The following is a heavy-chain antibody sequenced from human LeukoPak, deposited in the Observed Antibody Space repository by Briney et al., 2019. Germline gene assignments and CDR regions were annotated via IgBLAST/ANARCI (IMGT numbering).Heavy chain of an antibody. CDR2: IYSGGRT. V-gene: IGHV3-66*01. CDR1: GFTVSRNY. Sequence: GGSLRLSCAASGFTVSRNYMSWVRQAPGKGLEWVSVIYSGGRTYYADSVKGRFTISRDNSKNTLYLQMNSLRAEDTAVYYCAKGRTEGGTLALDYWGQGTLVTVSS. D-gene: IGHD6-19*01. J-gene: IGHJ4*02. CDR3: AKGRTEGGTLALDY.